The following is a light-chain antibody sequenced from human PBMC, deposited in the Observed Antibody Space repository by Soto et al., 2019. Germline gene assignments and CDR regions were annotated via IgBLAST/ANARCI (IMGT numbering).Light chain of an antibody. V-gene: IGKV1-13*02. Sequence: AIQLTQSPSSLSASVGDRVTITCRASQGISSALAWYQHKPGRAPRLLIYDASSLQSGVSSRFSGSGSGTDFTLTISSLQPEDVATYYCQQVKRYALTFGGGTKLEIK. CDR1: QGISSA. CDR3: QQVKRYALT. J-gene: IGKJ4*01. CDR2: DAS.